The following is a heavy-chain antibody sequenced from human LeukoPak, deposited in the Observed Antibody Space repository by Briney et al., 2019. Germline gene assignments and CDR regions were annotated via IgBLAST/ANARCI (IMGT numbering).Heavy chain of an antibody. J-gene: IGHJ4*02. Sequence: GGSLRLSCGASGFTFSSYGMHWVRQAPGKGLEWVANIKKDGSEKYYVDSVKGRFTISRDNAKTSLNLQMNSLRAEDTAVYYCARDLSGVTGYTYGRGIDYWGQGTLVTVSS. CDR2: IKKDGSEK. V-gene: IGHV3-7*01. CDR3: ARDLSGVTGYTYGRGIDY. CDR1: GFTFSSYG. D-gene: IGHD5-18*01.